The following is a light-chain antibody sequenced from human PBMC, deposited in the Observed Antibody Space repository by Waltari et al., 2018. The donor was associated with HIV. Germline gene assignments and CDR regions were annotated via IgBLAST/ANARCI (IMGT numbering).Light chain of an antibody. CDR3: QSYDSSKGDWV. V-gene: IGLV6-57*03. Sequence: NFMLTQPPSVSESPGKTVTISCTRSSGRLAINYVQWYHQRPGSAPSTVIDEDNQRPSGAPDRFPGSIDSSSNSASLTISGLTTEDVADFYCQSYDSSKGDWVFGGGTKLTVL. CDR2: EDN. J-gene: IGLJ3*02. CDR1: SGRLAINY.